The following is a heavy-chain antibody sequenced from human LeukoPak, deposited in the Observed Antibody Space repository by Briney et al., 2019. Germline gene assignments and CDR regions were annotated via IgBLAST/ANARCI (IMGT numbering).Heavy chain of an antibody. J-gene: IGHJ3*02. CDR3: ATAGRTGYSSSWYRSGDAFDI. CDR2: FDPEDGET. V-gene: IGHV1-24*01. Sequence: ASVKVSCKVSGYTLTELSMHWVRQAPGIGLEWMGGFDPEDGETIYAQKFQGRVTMTEDTSTDTAYMELSSLRSEDTAVYYCATAGRTGYSSSWYRSGDAFDIWGQGTMVTVSS. CDR1: GYTLTELS. D-gene: IGHD6-13*01.